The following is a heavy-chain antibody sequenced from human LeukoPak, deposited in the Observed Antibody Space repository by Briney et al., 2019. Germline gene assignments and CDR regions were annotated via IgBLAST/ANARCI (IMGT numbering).Heavy chain of an antibody. J-gene: IGHJ4*02. CDR2: IYYSGST. Sequence: SETLSLTCTVSGGSISSGDYCWSWIRQPPGKGLEWTGYIYYSGSTYYNPSLKSRVTISVDTSKNQFSLKLSSVTAADTAVYYCARSPNYCSGGSCYDYWGQGTLVTVSS. D-gene: IGHD2-15*01. CDR1: GGSISSGDYC. CDR3: ARSPNYCSGGSCYDY. V-gene: IGHV4-30-4*02.